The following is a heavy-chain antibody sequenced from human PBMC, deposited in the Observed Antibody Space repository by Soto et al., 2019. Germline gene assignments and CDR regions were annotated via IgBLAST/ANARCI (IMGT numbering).Heavy chain of an antibody. CDR1: GGSVRGFY. J-gene: IGHJ4*02. CDR3: ARGSQWLDY. CDR2: INHSGTT. Sequence: SETLSLTCAVSGGSVRGFYWSWIRLTPGKGLEWIGEINHSGTTIYNPSVKSRVTISIDTPANQFSLKLTSVTAADTAVHYCARGSQWLDYWGLGTLVTVSS. D-gene: IGHD6-19*01. V-gene: IGHV4-34*01.